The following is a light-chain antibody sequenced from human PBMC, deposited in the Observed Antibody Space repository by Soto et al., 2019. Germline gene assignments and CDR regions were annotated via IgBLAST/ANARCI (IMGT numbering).Light chain of an antibody. CDR2: DGS. CDR3: CSYAGDVL. V-gene: IGLV2-23*01. CDR1: SSDVGNSNL. J-gene: IGLJ2*01. Sequence: QSALTQPASVSGSPGQSITISCTGTSSDVGNSNLVSWYQHYPGKAPKLIIYDGSKRPSGVSDRFSGSKSGNTASLTISGLQAEDEADYYCCSYAGDVLFGGGTQLTVL.